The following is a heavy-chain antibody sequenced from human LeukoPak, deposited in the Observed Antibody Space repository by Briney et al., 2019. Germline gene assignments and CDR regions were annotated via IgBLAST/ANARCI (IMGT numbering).Heavy chain of an antibody. D-gene: IGHD2-8*01. CDR3: ARYRSLYCTNGVCYSAPLDY. CDR2: IKQDGSEK. CDR1: GFPFSSYE. J-gene: IGHJ4*02. V-gene: IGHV3-7*01. Sequence: AGGSLRLSCAASGFPFSSYEMNWVRQAPGKGLEWVANIKQDGSEKYYVDSVKGRFTISRDNAKNSLYLRMNSLRAEDTAVYYCARYRSLYCTNGVCYSAPLDYWGQGTLVTVSS.